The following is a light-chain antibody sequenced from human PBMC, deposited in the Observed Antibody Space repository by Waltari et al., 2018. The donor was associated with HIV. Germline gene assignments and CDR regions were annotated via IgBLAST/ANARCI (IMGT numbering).Light chain of an antibody. Sequence: YDLTQPVSLSVALGQTARIPCGGNNIGAKRVRWYQQRPGQAPVLIFYRDSDRPSGIPERFSASNSGNTATLTISKAQAGDEADYYCQVWDRSTGVFGGGTKLTVL. J-gene: IGLJ2*01. V-gene: IGLV3-9*01. CDR1: NIGAKR. CDR3: QVWDRSTGV. CDR2: RDS.